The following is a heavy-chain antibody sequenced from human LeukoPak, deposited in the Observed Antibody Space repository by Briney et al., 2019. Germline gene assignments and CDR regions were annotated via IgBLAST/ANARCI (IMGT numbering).Heavy chain of an antibody. D-gene: IGHD6-13*01. Sequence: GESLKISCKGSGYSFTNYWIGWVRQMSGRGLEWMGIIYPGDSDTKYSPSFQGQVTISADRSITTAYLQWSSLKASDTAMYYCSRARITAVGRVNCYYGMDVWGQGTTVTVSS. CDR2: IYPGDSDT. CDR1: GYSFTNYW. J-gene: IGHJ6*02. CDR3: SRARITAVGRVNCYYGMDV. V-gene: IGHV5-51*01.